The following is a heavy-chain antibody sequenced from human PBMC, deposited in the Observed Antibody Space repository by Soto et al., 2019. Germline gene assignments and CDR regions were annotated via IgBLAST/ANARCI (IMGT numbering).Heavy chain of an antibody. J-gene: IGHJ4*02. V-gene: IGHV4-59*01. Sequence: PSETLSLTCTVSGDSIGTYYWSWLRRTPEKGLEWIGHIFYTGTTKYNPSLSGRVSLSVDTSKRRFSLRLSSMTAADTAVYYCARVYSSNFFDLWGQGAPVTVSS. CDR1: GDSIGTYY. D-gene: IGHD6-13*01. CDR2: IFYTGTT. CDR3: ARVYSSNFFDL.